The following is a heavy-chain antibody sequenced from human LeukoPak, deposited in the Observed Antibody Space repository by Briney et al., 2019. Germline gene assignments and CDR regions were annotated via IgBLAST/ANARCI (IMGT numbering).Heavy chain of an antibody. Sequence: PSETLSLTCAVNGGSFSGYYWSWIRRPPGKGLEWIGEINHSGSTNYNPSLKSRVTISVDTSKNQFSLKLSSVTAADTAVYYCARGRSRGVVSDCDYWGQGTLVTVSS. CDR1: GGSFSGYY. J-gene: IGHJ4*02. CDR2: INHSGST. V-gene: IGHV4-34*01. D-gene: IGHD4-23*01. CDR3: ARGRSRGVVSDCDY.